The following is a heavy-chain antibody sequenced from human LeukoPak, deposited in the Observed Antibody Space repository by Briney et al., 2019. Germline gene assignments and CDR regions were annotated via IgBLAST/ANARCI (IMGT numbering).Heavy chain of an antibody. V-gene: IGHV4-38-2*02. CDR2: IYHNGST. CDR1: GYSISSGYY. D-gene: IGHD1-26*01. CDR3: ARGVGATTWYYFDY. J-gene: IGHJ4*02. Sequence: PSETLSLTCTVSGYSISSGYYWGWIRQPPGKGLEWIGSIYHNGSTYYNPSLKSRVTISVDTSKNQFSLKLSSVTAADTAVYYCARGVGATTWYYFDYWGQGTLVTVSS.